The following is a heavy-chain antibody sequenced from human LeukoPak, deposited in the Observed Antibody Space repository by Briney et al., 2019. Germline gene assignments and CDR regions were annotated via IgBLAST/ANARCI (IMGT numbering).Heavy chain of an antibody. V-gene: IGHV3-74*01. CDR1: GFTFSSYW. J-gene: IGHJ4*02. D-gene: IGHD2-2*01. CDR2: INSDGRTI. CDR3: IREIVVSPSASLGN. Sequence: GGSLRLSCAASGFTFSSYWMHWVRQAAGEGLVWVSRINSDGRTINYADSVKGRFTISRDNAKGTLYLQMNSLRADDTAVYYCIREIVVSPSASLGNWGQGTLVTVSS.